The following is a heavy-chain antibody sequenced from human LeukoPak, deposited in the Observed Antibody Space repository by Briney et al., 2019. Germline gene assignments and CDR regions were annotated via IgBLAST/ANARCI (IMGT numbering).Heavy chain of an antibody. CDR2: IYSSGST. J-gene: IGHJ1*01. Sequence: SETLSLTCTVSGGSISSYYWSWIRQPAGKGLEWIGRIYSSGSTNHNPSLKSRVTMSVDTSKNQFSLKVTSVTAADTAVYYCARVGYASSAIYFQQWGQGTLVSVSS. V-gene: IGHV4-4*07. CDR3: ARVGYASSAIYFQQ. CDR1: GGSISSYY. D-gene: IGHD2-8*01.